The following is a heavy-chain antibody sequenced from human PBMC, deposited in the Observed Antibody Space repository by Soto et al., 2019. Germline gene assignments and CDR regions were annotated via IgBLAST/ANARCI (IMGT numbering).Heavy chain of an antibody. D-gene: IGHD3-3*01. CDR1: GYTFTGYY. J-gene: IGHJ5*02. CDR3: ARGYDFWSGRGWFDP. CDR2: INPNSGGT. Sequence: GASVKVSCKASGYTFTGYYMHWVRQAPGQGLEWMGWINPNSGGTNYAQKFQGRVTMTRDTSISTAYMELSRLRPDDTAVYYGARGYDFWSGRGWFDPWGQGTLVTVSS. V-gene: IGHV1-2*02.